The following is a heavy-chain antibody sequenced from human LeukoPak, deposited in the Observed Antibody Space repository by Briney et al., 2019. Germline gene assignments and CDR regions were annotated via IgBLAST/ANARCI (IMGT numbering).Heavy chain of an antibody. CDR3: AGATKTGNTGYDWNY. J-gene: IGHJ4*02. CDR2: IYDSGST. Sequence: SETLSLTCTVSGASISPYYWSWIRQPPGRGLEWIGYIYDSGSTKYNPSLKSRVTISVDTSTNQFSLKLSSVTAADTAMYYCAGATKTGNTGYDWNYWGQGSLVTVSS. V-gene: IGHV4-59*01. D-gene: IGHD5-12*01. CDR1: GASISPYY.